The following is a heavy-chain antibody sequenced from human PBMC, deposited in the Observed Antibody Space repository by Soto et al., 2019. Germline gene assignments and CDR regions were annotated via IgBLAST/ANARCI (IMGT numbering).Heavy chain of an antibody. CDR1: GGSFSGHY. Sequence: SETLSLTCAVYGGSFSGHYWSWIRQPPGKGLEWIGEINHSGSTNYNPSLKSRVTISVDTSKNQFSLKLSSVTAADTAVYYCARHLTYCSAGSCYSDFPYYGMDVWGQGTTVTVSS. V-gene: IGHV4-34*01. J-gene: IGHJ6*02. D-gene: IGHD2-15*01. CDR3: ARHLTYCSAGSCYSDFPYYGMDV. CDR2: INHSGST.